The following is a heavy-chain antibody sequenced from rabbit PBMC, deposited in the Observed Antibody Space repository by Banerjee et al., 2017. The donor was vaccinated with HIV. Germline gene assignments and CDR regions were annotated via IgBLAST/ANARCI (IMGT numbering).Heavy chain of an antibody. Sequence: QEQLKESGGGLVQPGGSLKLSCKASGFDFSSYYMNWVRQAPGKGLEWIACIYTSSGSSYYASWAKGRFTISKTSSTTVTLQMTSLTAADTATYFCARDLGGSSDLWGPGTLVTVS. D-gene: IGHD8-1*01. CDR2: IYTSSGSS. CDR1: GFDFSSYYM. V-gene: IGHV1S45*01. CDR3: ARDLGGSSDL. J-gene: IGHJ4*01.